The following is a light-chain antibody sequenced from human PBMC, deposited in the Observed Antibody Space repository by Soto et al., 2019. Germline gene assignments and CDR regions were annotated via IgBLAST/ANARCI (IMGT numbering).Light chain of an antibody. CDR2: SND. V-gene: IGLV1-44*01. J-gene: IGLJ1*01. CDR3: AAWDDSLNGYV. Sequence: QSVLTQPPSASGTPWQRVTISCSGSSSNIGSNSVNWYQQLPGTAPKPLIYSNDRRPSGVPDRFSGSKSGTSASLAISGLQSEDGADYYCAAWDDSLNGYVFGTGTKVTVL. CDR1: SSNIGSNS.